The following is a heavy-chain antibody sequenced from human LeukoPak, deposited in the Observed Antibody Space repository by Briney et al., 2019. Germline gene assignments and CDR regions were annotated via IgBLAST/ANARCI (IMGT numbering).Heavy chain of an antibody. CDR3: AKCARIDWLPIDY. V-gene: IGHV3-23*01. J-gene: IGHJ4*02. Sequence: QPGGSLRLSCAASGLTFSSYAMTWVRQAPGKGLEWVSGISGGGGSIYYADFVKGRFTISRDNSKNTVYLQMNSLRAEDTAVYYCAKCARIDWLPIDYWGQGTLVTVSS. CDR2: ISGGGGSI. CDR1: GLTFSSYA. D-gene: IGHD3-9*01.